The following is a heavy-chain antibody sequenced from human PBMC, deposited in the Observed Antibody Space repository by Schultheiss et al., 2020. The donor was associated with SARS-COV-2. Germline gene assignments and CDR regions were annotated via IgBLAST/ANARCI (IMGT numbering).Heavy chain of an antibody. V-gene: IGHV4-61*02. D-gene: IGHD6-13*01. CDR1: GGSISSGSDY. CDR2: IYTSGST. J-gene: IGHJ6*02. CDR3: ARGEAPWYSSSWYDYGMDV. Sequence: SETLSLTCTVSGGSISSGSDYWSWIRQPAGKGLEWIGRIYTSGSTNYNYFLKSRVTMSMDTSKNQFSLNLSSVTAADTAIYYCARGEAPWYSSSWYDYGMDVWGQGTTVTVSS.